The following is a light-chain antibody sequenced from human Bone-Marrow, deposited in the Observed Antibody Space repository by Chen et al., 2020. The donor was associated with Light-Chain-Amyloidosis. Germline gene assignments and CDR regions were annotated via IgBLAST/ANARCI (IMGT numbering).Light chain of an antibody. V-gene: IGLV3-25*03. CDR1: DLPTKY. CDR2: RDT. Sequence: SYELTQPPSVSVSPGQTARITCSGDDLPTKYAYWYHEKPGQAPVLVIHRDTERPSGISERFSCSSSGTTATLTISGVQAEDEADYHCQSAYSSGTYEVIFGGGTKLTVL. J-gene: IGLJ2*01. CDR3: QSAYSSGTYEVI.